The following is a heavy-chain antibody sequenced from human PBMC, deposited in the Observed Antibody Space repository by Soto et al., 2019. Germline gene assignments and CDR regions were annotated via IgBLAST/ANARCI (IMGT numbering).Heavy chain of an antibody. J-gene: IGHJ4*02. D-gene: IGHD2-2*01. CDR2: ISYSGSS. CDR1: GGSNIRDGYY. Sequence: SETLSLTCTVSGGSNIRDGYYWSWIRQHPGKGLEWIAYISYSGSSSSNPSLKSRVTISADTSKNQFSLRLTSVTAADTAVYFCARATPAGSADFWGQGTLVTVSS. CDR3: ARATPAGSADF. V-gene: IGHV4-31*03.